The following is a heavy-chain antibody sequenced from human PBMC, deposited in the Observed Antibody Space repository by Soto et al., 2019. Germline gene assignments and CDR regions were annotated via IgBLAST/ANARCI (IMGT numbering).Heavy chain of an antibody. CDR2: ISSSSSYI. CDR1: GFTFSSST. J-gene: IGHJ4*02. D-gene: IGHD3-10*01. V-gene: IGHV3-21*06. Sequence: GGSLRLSCTGSGFTFSSSTMTWVRQGPGKGLEWVPSISSSSSYIYFADSLKGRFTISRDNAKNSLYLQMNSLRAEDTAVYYCARDIGEMSAVWGQGTQVTVPS. CDR3: ARDIGEMSAV.